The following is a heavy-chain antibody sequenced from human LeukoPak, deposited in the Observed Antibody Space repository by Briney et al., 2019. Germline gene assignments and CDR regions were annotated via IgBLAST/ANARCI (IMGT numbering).Heavy chain of an antibody. V-gene: IGHV3-7*01. J-gene: IGHJ4*02. CDR1: GFTFSRYW. CDR2: TNQDESEK. Sequence: PGGSLRLSCAASGFTFSRYWMSWVRQAPGKGLERVANTNQDESEKYFVDSVKGRFTISRDNAKNSLYLQMNSLRAEDTAVYYCARDRSHYFDYWGQGTLVTVSS. CDR3: ARDRSHYFDY.